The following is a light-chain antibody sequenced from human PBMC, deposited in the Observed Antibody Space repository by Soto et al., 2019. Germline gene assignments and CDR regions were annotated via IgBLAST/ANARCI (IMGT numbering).Light chain of an antibody. Sequence: DIQMTQSPSTLSASVGDRVTITCRASQSISSWLAWYQQKPGKAPKPLIYKASSLESGVPSRFSGSGSGTEFTLTISSLQPDDFATYYCQQYNSLTFGQGTKVDIK. CDR2: KAS. J-gene: IGKJ1*01. CDR3: QQYNSLT. V-gene: IGKV1-5*03. CDR1: QSISSW.